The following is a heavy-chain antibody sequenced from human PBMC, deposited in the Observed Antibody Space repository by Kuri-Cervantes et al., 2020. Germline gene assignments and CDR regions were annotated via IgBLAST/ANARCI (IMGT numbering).Heavy chain of an antibody. D-gene: IGHD2-2*02. V-gene: IGHV1-46*01. Sequence: ASVKVSCKASGYTFTSYYMHWVRQAPGQGLEWMGIINPSGGSTSYAQKFQGRVTMTTDTSTSTAYMELSSLRSEDTAVYYCARDYCSSTSCYIFGYWGQGTLVTVSS. CDR1: GYTFTSYY. J-gene: IGHJ4*02. CDR2: INPSGGST. CDR3: ARDYCSSTSCYIFGY.